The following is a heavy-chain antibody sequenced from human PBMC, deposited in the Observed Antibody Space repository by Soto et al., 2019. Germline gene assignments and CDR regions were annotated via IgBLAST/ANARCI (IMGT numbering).Heavy chain of an antibody. CDR3: AKSGSSGWYGWFDP. CDR1: GFSLRTSGVG. J-gene: IGHJ5*02. CDR2: IYWNDDK. Sequence: SGPTLVNPTQTLTLTCIFSGFSLRTSGVGEGWIRQPPGKALEWLGFIYWNDDKRYSPSLKSRLTITKDTSKNQVVLTMTNMDPVDTATYYCAKSGSSGWYGWFDPWGQGXLVTVSS. D-gene: IGHD6-19*01. V-gene: IGHV2-5*01.